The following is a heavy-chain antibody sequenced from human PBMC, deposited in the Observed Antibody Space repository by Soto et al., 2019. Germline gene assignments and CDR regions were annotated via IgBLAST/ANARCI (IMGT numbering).Heavy chain of an antibody. V-gene: IGHV4-59*01. CDR2: IYYSGST. Sequence: SETLSLTCIVTHGSISSFYWNWIRQPPGKGLEWIGYIYYSGSTNYNPSLKSRATISVDTSMNQFSLRLKLSSVTAADTAVYYCARGSTGDFDYWGQGTPVTVSS. J-gene: IGHJ4*02. CDR1: HGSISSFY. CDR3: ARGSTGDFDY. D-gene: IGHD4-17*01.